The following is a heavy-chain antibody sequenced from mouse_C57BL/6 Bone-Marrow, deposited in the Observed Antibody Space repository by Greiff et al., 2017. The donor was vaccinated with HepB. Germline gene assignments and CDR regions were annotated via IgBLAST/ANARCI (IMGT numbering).Heavy chain of an antibody. J-gene: IGHJ3*01. CDR1: GFNIKDDY. CDR3: KGYSAWCAY. V-gene: IGHV14-4*01. D-gene: IGHD2-3*01. Sequence: VQLQQSGAELVRPGASVKLSCTASGFNIKDDYMHWVKQRPEQGLEWIGWIDPENGDTEYASKFQGKATITADTSSNTAYLQLSSLTSEDTAVYYCKGYSAWCAYWGQGTLVTVSA. CDR2: IDPENGDT.